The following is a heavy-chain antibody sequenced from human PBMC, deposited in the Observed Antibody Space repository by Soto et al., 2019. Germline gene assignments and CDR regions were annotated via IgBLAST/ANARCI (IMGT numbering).Heavy chain of an antibody. Sequence: PSETLSLTCTVSGGSISSGGYYWSWIRQHPGKGLEWIGYIYYSGSTYYNPSLKSRVTISVDTSKNQFSLKLSSVTAADTAVYYGAKPLGEEAAGPFDYGAQETLVPVSS. CDR1: GGSISSGGYY. CDR3: AKPLGEEAAGPFDY. CDR2: IYYSGST. V-gene: IGHV4-31*03. J-gene: IGHJ4*02. D-gene: IGHD3-16*01.